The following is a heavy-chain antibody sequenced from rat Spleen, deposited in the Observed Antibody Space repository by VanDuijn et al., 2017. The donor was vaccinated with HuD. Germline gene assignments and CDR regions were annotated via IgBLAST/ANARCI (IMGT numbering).Heavy chain of an antibody. Sequence: EVQLQESGPGLVKPSQSLSLTCSVTGYSITSSYRWNWIRKFPGNKLEWMGYINSAGSTNYNPSLKSRISITRDTSKNQFFLQVNSVTTEDTATYYCARNDGTHYYDDYWGQGVMVTVSS. CDR3: ARNDGTHYYDDY. V-gene: IGHV3-3*01. CDR1: GYSITSSYR. D-gene: IGHD1-12*02. CDR2: INSAGST. J-gene: IGHJ2*01.